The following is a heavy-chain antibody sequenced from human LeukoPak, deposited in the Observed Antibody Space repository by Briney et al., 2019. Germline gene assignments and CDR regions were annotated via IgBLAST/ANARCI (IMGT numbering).Heavy chain of an antibody. CDR2: IYYSGST. J-gene: IGHJ6*03. V-gene: IGHV4-59*01. Sequence: SETLSLTCAVYGGSFNPYSWSWIRQPPGKGLEWIGNIYYSGSTNYNPSLKSRVTISVDTSKNQFSLKLSSVTAADTAVYYCTRGSIAYYYMDVWGKGTTVTISS. D-gene: IGHD3-22*01. CDR3: TRGSIAYYYMDV. CDR1: GGSFNPYS.